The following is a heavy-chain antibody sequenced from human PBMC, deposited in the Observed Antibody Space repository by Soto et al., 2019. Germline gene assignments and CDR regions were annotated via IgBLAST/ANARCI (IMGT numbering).Heavy chain of an antibody. CDR3: ARAGYCNSTICSDGFDI. D-gene: IGHD2-2*01. Sequence: QVQLVQSGADLKKPGASVKVSCKASGYTFTLYAMHWVRQAPGQRLEWMGWINAGNGNTKYSQKVQGRVTITRDTSARTAYVELSSLKSEDTAVYYCARAGYCNSTICSDGFDIWGQGTMVTVSS. CDR1: GYTFTLYA. V-gene: IGHV1-3*01. J-gene: IGHJ3*02. CDR2: INAGNGNT.